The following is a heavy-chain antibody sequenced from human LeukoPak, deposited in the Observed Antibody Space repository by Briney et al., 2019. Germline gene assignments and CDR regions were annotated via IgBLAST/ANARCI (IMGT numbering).Heavy chain of an antibody. CDR3: ARITTHPETFDI. J-gene: IGHJ3*02. D-gene: IGHD3-3*01. CDR1: GYSISSGYW. CDR2: IYHSGST. Sequence: SETLSRTCAVSGYSISSGYWWGRIRQPPGKGLEWIGSIYHSGSTYYNPSLKSRVTISVDTSKNQFSLKLSSVTAADAALYYCARITTHPETFDIWGQGTMVTVSS. V-gene: IGHV4-38-2*01.